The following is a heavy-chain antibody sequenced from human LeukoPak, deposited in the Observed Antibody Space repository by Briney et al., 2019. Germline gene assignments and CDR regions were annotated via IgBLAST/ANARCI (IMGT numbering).Heavy chain of an antibody. Sequence: PSETLSPTCAVYGGSFGRYYWSWIRQPPGKGLEWIGEINHSGSTNYNPSLKSRVTISVDTSKNQFSLKLSSVTAADTAVYYCAREIAARPGYDYWGQGTLVTVSS. J-gene: IGHJ4*02. D-gene: IGHD6-6*01. V-gene: IGHV4-34*01. CDR1: GGSFGRYY. CDR2: INHSGST. CDR3: AREIAARPGYDY.